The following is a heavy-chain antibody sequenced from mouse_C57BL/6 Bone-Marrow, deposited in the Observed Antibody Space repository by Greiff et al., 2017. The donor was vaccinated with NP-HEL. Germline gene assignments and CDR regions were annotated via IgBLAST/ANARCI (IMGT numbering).Heavy chain of an antibody. CDR2: IHPNSGST. CDR1: GYTFTSYW. D-gene: IGHD2-1*01. CDR3: ASYGSPYGY. V-gene: IGHV1-64*01. J-gene: IGHJ2*01. Sequence: VQLQQPGAELVKPGASVKLSCKASGYTFTSYWMHWVKQRPGQGLEWIGMIHPNSGSTNYNEKFKGKATLTVDKSSSTAYMQLSSLTSEDSAVYYCASYGSPYGYWGQGTTLTVSS.